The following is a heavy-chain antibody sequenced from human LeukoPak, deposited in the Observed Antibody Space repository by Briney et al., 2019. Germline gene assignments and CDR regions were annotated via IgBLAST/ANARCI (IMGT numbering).Heavy chain of an antibody. J-gene: IGHJ3*02. CDR3: ASCIVGATCAFDI. V-gene: IGHV4-39*01. CDR2: IYYSGST. D-gene: IGHD1-26*01. CDR1: GGSISSSSYY. Sequence: PSETLSLTCTVSGGSISSSSYYWGWIRQPPGKGLEWIGSIYYSGSTYYNPSLKSRVTISVDTSKNQFSLKLSSVTAADTAVYYCASCIVGATCAFDIWGQGTMVTVSS.